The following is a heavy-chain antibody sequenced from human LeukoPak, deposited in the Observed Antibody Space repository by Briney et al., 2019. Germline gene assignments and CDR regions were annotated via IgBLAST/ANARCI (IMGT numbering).Heavy chain of an antibody. CDR3: ARRQDGHDY. V-gene: IGHV4-61*02. CDR2: IYTTGST. CDR1: GNSIANTFYY. J-gene: IGHJ4*02. Sequence: SETLSLTCTVCGNSIANTFYYCSWLRQPAGKGLEWIWRIYTTGSTDYNPSLKSRVTISLDTSRNQFSLKLSSVTAADTAVYYCARRQDGHDYWGQGTLVTVSS.